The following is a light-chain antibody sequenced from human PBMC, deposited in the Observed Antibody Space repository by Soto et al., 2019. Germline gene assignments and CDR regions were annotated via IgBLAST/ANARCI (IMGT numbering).Light chain of an antibody. CDR2: SAS. CDR3: QQNYRNTPWT. V-gene: IGKV1-39*01. CDR1: QNIGDS. Sequence: DIQMTQSPSSLSASVGDRVTITCRASQNIGDSLNWYQQKPGKAPTLLISSASSLERGVPSRFSGGGSGTTFTLTITGLQPEDFATYYCQQNYRNTPWTFGQGTKVDIK. J-gene: IGKJ1*01.